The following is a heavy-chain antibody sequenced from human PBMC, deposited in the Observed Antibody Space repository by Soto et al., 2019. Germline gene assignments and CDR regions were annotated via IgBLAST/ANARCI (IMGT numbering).Heavy chain of an antibody. D-gene: IGHD6-19*01. Sequence: XXTLSLPFTLSGPSISSTSYYWGSIRQPPGKRLEWIGSIYYSGSTYYNPSLKSRVTISVDTSKNQFSLKLSSLTAADTAVYYCASLRYSSGYFDYWGQGTLVTVSS. CDR2: IYYSGST. CDR1: GPSISSTSYY. CDR3: ASLRYSSGYFDY. V-gene: IGHV4-39*01. J-gene: IGHJ4*02.